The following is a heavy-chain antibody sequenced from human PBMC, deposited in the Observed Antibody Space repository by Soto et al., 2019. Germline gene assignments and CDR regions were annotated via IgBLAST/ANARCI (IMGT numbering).Heavy chain of an antibody. CDR3: ARAIAAAGPYPFDY. D-gene: IGHD6-13*01. V-gene: IGHV3-48*03. J-gene: IGHJ4*02. CDR2: ISSSGSTI. Sequence: GGSLRLSCAASGFTFSSYEMNWVRQAPGQGLEWVSYISSSGSTIYYADSVKGRFTISRDNAKNSLYLQMNSLRAEDTAVYYCARAIAAAGPYPFDYWGQGTLVTVSS. CDR1: GFTFSSYE.